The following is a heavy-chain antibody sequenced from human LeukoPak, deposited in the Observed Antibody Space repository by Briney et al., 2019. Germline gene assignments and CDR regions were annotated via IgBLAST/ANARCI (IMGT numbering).Heavy chain of an antibody. J-gene: IGHJ4*02. CDR2: IYTGGGT. CDR3: AREYCSGGSRYSGFEY. D-gene: IGHD2-15*01. Sequence: SETLSLTCTVSGGSISSNYWSWIRQPAGKGLEWIGRIYTGGGTNYNPSLKSRVTMSVDTSKNQFSLKLSSVTAADTAVYYCAREYCSGGSRYSGFEYWGQGTLVTVSS. V-gene: IGHV4-4*07. CDR1: GGSISSNY.